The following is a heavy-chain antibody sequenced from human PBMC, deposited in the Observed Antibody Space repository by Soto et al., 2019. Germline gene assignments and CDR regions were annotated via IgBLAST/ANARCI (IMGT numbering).Heavy chain of an antibody. CDR2: INGDGSQK. CDR3: VGGPGWKFAY. D-gene: IGHD3-16*01. Sequence: GGSLRFSCAASGFTFGTFWMTWVRQAPGKGLEWVANINGDGSQKYYVGSVKGRFTISRDDTENSLYLQMNSLRADDTAVYYCVGGPGWKFAYWGQGTLVTVSS. CDR1: GFTFGTFW. V-gene: IGHV3-7*03. J-gene: IGHJ4*02.